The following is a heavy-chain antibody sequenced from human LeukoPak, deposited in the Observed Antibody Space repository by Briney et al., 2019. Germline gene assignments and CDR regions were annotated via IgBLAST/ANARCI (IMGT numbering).Heavy chain of an antibody. Sequence: SETQSLTCTVSGGSISSYYWSWIRQPPGKGLEWIGYIYYSGSTNYNPSLKSRVTISVDTSKNQFSLKLSSVTAADTAVYYCASGSYFFAFDIWGQGTMVTVSS. CDR3: ASGSYFFAFDI. CDR2: IYYSGST. V-gene: IGHV4-59*08. J-gene: IGHJ3*02. CDR1: GGSISSYY. D-gene: IGHD1-26*01.